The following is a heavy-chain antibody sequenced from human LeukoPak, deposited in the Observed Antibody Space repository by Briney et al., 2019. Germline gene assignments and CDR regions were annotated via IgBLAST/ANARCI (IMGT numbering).Heavy chain of an antibody. CDR1: GGTLSRYA. V-gene: IGHV1-18*04. CDR3: ARWLVRGHFDY. Sequence: GASVKVSCKASGGTLSRYAISWVRQAPGQGLEWMGWISAYNGNTNYAQKVQGRVTMTTDTSTSTAYMELRSLRSDDTAVYYCARWLVRGHFDYWGQGTLVTVSS. CDR2: ISAYNGNT. D-gene: IGHD3-10*01. J-gene: IGHJ4*02.